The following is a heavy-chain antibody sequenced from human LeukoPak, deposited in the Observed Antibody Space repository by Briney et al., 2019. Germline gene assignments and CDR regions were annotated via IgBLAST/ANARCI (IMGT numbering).Heavy chain of an antibody. CDR1: GYTLTELS. CDR3: ATERILRWGQLVPE. CDR2: FDPEDSET. V-gene: IGHV1-24*01. J-gene: IGHJ4*02. Sequence: ASVKVSCKVSGYTLTELSMHWVRQAPGKGLEWMGGFDPEDSETIYALKFQGRVTMTEDTSTDTAYMELSSLRSEDTAVYYCATERILRWGQLVPEWGQGTLVTVSS. D-gene: IGHD6-13*01.